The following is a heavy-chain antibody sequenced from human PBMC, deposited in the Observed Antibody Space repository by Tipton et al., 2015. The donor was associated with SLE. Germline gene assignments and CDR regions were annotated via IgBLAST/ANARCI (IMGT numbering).Heavy chain of an antibody. D-gene: IGHD1-26*01. CDR1: GFTFSSYS. CDR2: ISSSSSTI. CDR3: ARGNPSGSYDWWHFDL. V-gene: IGHV3-48*01. Sequence: SLRLSCAASGFTFSSYSMNWVRQAPGKGLEWVSYISSSSSTIYFADSVKGRSTISRDNAKNSLYLQMNSLRAEDTAVYYCARGNPSGSYDWWHFDLWGRGTLVTVSS. J-gene: IGHJ2*01.